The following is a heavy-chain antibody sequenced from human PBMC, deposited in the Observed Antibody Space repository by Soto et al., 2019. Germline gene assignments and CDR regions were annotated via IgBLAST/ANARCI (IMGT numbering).Heavy chain of an antibody. CDR3: ASDRRYRSSTSCSRGRFDY. D-gene: IGHD2-2*01. CDR2: ISYDGSNK. Sequence: LRLSCAASGFTFSSYAMHWVRQAPGKGLEWVAVISYDGSNKYYADSVKGRFTISRDNSKNTLYLQMNSLRAEDTAVYYCASDRRYRSSTSCSRGRFDYWGQGTLVTVYS. J-gene: IGHJ4*02. CDR1: GFTFSSYA. V-gene: IGHV3-30-3*01.